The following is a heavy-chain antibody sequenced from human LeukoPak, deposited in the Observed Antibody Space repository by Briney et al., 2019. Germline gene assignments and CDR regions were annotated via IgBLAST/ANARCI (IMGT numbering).Heavy chain of an antibody. J-gene: IGHJ4*02. CDR2: FDPEDGET. Sequence: ASVKVSCKVSGYTLTELSMHWVRQAPGKGLEWIGGFDPEDGETIYAQKFQGRVTMTEDTSTDTAYMELSSLRSEDTAVYYCATGYCSGGSCYIEGGYFDYWGQGTLVTVSS. V-gene: IGHV1-24*01. CDR3: ATGYCSGGSCYIEGGYFDY. CDR1: GYTLTELS. D-gene: IGHD2-15*01.